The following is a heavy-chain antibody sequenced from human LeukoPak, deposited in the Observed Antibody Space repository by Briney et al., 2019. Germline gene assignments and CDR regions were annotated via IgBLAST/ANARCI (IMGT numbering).Heavy chain of an antibody. J-gene: IGHJ4*02. V-gene: IGHV4-39*01. D-gene: IGHD3-16*02. CDR1: GGSISSSSYY. CDR2: IYYSGST. Sequence: SETLSLTCTVSGGSISSSSYYGGWIRQPPGKGLEWIGSIYYSGSTYYNPSLKSRVTISVDTSKNQFSLKLTSVTAADTAVYYCARRGGSYRYFDYWGQGTLVTVSS. CDR3: ARRGGSYRYFDY.